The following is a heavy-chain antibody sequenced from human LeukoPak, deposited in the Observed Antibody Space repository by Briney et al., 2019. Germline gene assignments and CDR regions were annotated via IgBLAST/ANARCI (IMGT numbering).Heavy chain of an antibody. Sequence: SETLSLTCTVSGGSISSSSYYWGWIRQPPGKGLEWIGSIYYSGSTYYNPSLKSRVTISVDTSKNQFSLKLSSVTAADTAVYYCALIHRFFDYWGQETLVTVPS. CDR3: ALIHRFFDY. CDR2: IYYSGST. D-gene: IGHD3-16*01. V-gene: IGHV4-39*01. J-gene: IGHJ4*02. CDR1: GGSISSSSYY.